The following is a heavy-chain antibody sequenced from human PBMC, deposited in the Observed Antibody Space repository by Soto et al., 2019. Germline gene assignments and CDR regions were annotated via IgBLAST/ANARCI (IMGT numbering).Heavy chain of an antibody. Sequence: LTCTVSGGSISSSSYYWGWIRQPPGKGLEWIGSIYYSGSTYYNPSLKSRVTISVDRSKNQFSLKLSSVTAADTAVYYCARSIAAAGNWFDPWGQGTLVTVSS. CDR1: GGSISSSSYY. V-gene: IGHV4-39*07. D-gene: IGHD6-13*01. CDR2: IYYSGST. J-gene: IGHJ5*02. CDR3: ARSIAAAGNWFDP.